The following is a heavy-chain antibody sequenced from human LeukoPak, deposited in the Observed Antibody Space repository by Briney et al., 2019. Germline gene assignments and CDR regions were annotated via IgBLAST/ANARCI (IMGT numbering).Heavy chain of an antibody. D-gene: IGHD3/OR15-3a*01. CDR3: ARGPVGHFDV. V-gene: IGHV4-34*01. CDR2: IFHTGGT. CDR1: GGSFSGYY. Sequence: SETLSLTCAVYGGSFSGYYWNWIRQPPGKGLEWIGEIFHTGGTNQNPSLKSRVTISLDTSKNQFSLKLNSVTAADTAVYYCARGPVGHFDVWGRGILVTVSS. J-gene: IGHJ2*01.